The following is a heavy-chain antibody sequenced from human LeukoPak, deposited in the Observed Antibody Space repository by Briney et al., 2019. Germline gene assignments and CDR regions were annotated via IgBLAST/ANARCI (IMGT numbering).Heavy chain of an antibody. D-gene: IGHD5-18*01. CDR1: GFTFSSYA. Sequence: PGGSLRLSCTTSGFTFSSYAMHWVRQAPGKGLEWVSSISSTTSYIYYADSVKGRFTISRDNAKNLLYLQMNSLRAEDTAVYYCAKTSMVMNFDYWGQGTLVTVSS. J-gene: IGHJ4*02. V-gene: IGHV3-21*01. CDR2: ISSTTSYI. CDR3: AKTSMVMNFDY.